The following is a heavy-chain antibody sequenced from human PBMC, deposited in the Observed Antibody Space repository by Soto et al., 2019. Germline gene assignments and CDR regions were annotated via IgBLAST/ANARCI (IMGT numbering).Heavy chain of an antibody. V-gene: IGHV3-74*01. Sequence: GVSLRLSCAASGFTFSSYWMHWVRQAPGKGLVWVSRINSDGSSTSYAGSVKGRFTISRDNAKNTLYLQMNSLRAEDTAVYYCAGSNYYYYYYMDVWGKGTTVTVSS. CDR3: AGSNYYYYYYMDV. CDR2: INSDGSST. CDR1: GFTFSSYW. D-gene: IGHD3-10*01. J-gene: IGHJ6*03.